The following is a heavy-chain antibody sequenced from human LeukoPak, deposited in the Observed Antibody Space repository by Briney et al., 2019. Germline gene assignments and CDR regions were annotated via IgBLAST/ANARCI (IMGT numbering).Heavy chain of an antibody. Sequence: PGGSLRLSCGASGFTLSHYGMHWVRQAPGKGLEWVAFIWFDGNNKYYADSVKGRFTIYRDNSKNTLFLQMNSLRAEDTAVYYCAKVGASGYYWDNFEYWGQGTLVTVSS. J-gene: IGHJ4*02. D-gene: IGHD3-22*01. V-gene: IGHV3-30*02. CDR1: GFTLSHYG. CDR2: IWFDGNNK. CDR3: AKVGASGYYWDNFEY.